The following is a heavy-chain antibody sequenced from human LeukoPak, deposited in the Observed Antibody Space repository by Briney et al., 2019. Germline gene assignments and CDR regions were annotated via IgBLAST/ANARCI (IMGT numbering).Heavy chain of an antibody. CDR1: GYTFTGYY. V-gene: IGHV1-2*02. J-gene: IGHJ4*02. CDR2: FNPNSGGT. CDR3: ARDPDTDYYDSSGPPM. D-gene: IGHD3-22*01. Sequence: ASVKVSCKASGYTFTGYYMHWVRQAPGQGLEWMGWFNPNSGGTNYAQKFQGRVTMTRDTSISTAYMELSRLRSDDTAVYYCARDPDTDYYDSSGPPMWGQGTLVTVSS.